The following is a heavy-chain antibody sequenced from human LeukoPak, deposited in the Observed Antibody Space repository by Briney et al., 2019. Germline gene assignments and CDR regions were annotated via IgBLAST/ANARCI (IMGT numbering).Heavy chain of an antibody. CDR2: IYYSGST. Sequence: PSQTLSLTCTVSGGSISSGSYYWTWIRQLPGKGLEWIGYIYYSGSTNYNPSLKSRVTISVDTSKNQFSLELSSVTAADTAVYYCASGTGGASYFDYWGQGTLVTVSS. D-gene: IGHD1/OR15-1a*01. CDR3: ASGTGGASYFDY. V-gene: IGHV4-61*01. CDR1: GGSISSGSYY. J-gene: IGHJ4*02.